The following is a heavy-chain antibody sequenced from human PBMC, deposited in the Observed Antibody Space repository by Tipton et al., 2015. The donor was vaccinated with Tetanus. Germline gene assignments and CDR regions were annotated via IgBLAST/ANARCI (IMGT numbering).Heavy chain of an antibody. Sequence: SLRLSCAASGFTFRSYTMNWVRQAPGKGLQWVSAISGSSLRPYYADSVKGRFTISRDNSKNTVWLQLNSLRGDDTAIYYCAKEALGVLDVWGKGTPVTVSS. V-gene: IGHV3-23*01. CDR1: GFTFRSYT. J-gene: IGHJ6*04. CDR2: ISGSSLRP. CDR3: AKEALGVLDV.